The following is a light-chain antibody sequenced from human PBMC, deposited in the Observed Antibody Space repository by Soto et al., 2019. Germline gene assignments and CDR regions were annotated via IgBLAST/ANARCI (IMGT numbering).Light chain of an antibody. J-gene: IGLJ1*01. Sequence: QSVLTQPASVSGSPGQSITISCTGTSSDVGGYNSVSWYRQYPGKAPKLIIFDVTDRPSGISTRFSSSKSGNTASLTISGLQAEDEAVFYCTSYTSSSTTVFGTGTKVTVL. V-gene: IGLV2-14*01. CDR3: TSYTSSSTTV. CDR2: DVT. CDR1: SSDVGGYNS.